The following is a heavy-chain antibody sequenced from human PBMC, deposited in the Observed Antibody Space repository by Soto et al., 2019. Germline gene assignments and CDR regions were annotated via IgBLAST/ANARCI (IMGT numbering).Heavy chain of an antibody. CDR3: ARVADVVPPWFDY. CDR1: GFTFSSYS. Sequence: GGSLRLSCAASGFTFSSYSIYWVRQAPGKGLEWVSGISGSGSGTYYADSVKGRFTISRDNSKNTLYLQMNSLRAEDTAVYYCARVADVVPPWFDYWGLGTLVTVSS. CDR2: ISGSGSGT. J-gene: IGHJ4*02. D-gene: IGHD3-16*01. V-gene: IGHV3-23*01.